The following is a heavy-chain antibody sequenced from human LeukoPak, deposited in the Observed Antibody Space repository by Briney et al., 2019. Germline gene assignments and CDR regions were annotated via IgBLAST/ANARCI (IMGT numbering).Heavy chain of an antibody. V-gene: IGHV3-74*01. D-gene: IGHD6-13*01. CDR3: ARLSSSWYRTSPFDY. CDR2: INSDGSST. Sequence: PGGSLRLSCAASGFTFSSYWMHWVRQAPGKGLVWVSRINSDGSSTTYADSVKGRFTISRDNAKNTLYLQMNSLRAGDTAVYYCARLSSSWYRTSPFDYWGQGTLVTVSS. CDR1: GFTFSSYW. J-gene: IGHJ4*02.